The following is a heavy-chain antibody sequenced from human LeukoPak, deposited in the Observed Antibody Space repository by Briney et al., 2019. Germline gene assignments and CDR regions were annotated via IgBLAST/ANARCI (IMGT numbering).Heavy chain of an antibody. V-gene: IGHV5-51*01. CDR3: ARHSISASVAGSDY. CDR1: GYSFTSYW. D-gene: IGHD6-19*01. CDR2: IYPGDSDT. J-gene: IGHJ4*02. Sequence: GESLKISCKGSGYSFTSYWIGWVRQMPGKGLEWMGMIYPGDSDTRYSPSFQGQVTISPDKSISTAYLQWSSLKASDTAMYYCARHSISASVAGSDYWGQGTLVIVSS.